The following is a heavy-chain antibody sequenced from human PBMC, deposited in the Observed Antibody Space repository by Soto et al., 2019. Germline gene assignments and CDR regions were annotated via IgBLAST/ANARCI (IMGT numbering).Heavy chain of an antibody. CDR1: GGTFSSYA. V-gene: IGHV1-69*13. CDR2: IIPIFGTA. Sequence: GASVKVSCKASGGTFSSYAISWVRQAPGQGLEWMGGIIPIFGTANYAQKFQGRVTITADESTSTAYMELSSLRSEDTAVYYCARGRYYYDSSGYYPFDYWGQGTLVTVSS. D-gene: IGHD3-22*01. CDR3: ARGRYYYDSSGYYPFDY. J-gene: IGHJ4*02.